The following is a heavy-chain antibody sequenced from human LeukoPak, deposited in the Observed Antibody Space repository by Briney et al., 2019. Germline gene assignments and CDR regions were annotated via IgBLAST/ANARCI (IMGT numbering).Heavy chain of an antibody. CDR2: IIPIFGTA. CDR1: GGTFSSYA. Sequence: SVKVSCKASGGTFSSYAISWVRQAPGQGLEWMGRIIPIFGTANYAQKFQGRVTITTDESTSTAYMELSSLRSEDTAVCYCARAPWDGYIFDAFDIWGQGTMVTVSS. J-gene: IGHJ3*02. V-gene: IGHV1-69*05. D-gene: IGHD5-24*01. CDR3: ARAPWDGYIFDAFDI.